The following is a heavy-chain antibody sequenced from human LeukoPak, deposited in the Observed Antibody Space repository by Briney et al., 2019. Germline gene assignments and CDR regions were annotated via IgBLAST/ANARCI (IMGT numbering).Heavy chain of an antibody. CDR2: VDHSGST. Sequence: SEALSLTRAVYSGSFSGYYWNWIRQPPGKGLEWIGEVDHSGSTNSNPSLKSRVTISVDTSKNQFSLKLSSVTAADTAVYYCARAAAAMVWYFDYWGQGTLVTVSS. V-gene: IGHV4-34*01. D-gene: IGHD2-2*01. CDR3: ARAAAAMVWYFDY. CDR1: SGSFSGYY. J-gene: IGHJ4*02.